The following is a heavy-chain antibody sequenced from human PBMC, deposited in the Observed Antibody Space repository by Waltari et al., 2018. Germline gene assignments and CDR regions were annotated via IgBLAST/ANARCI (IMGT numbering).Heavy chain of an antibody. J-gene: IGHJ4*02. CDR1: GXIFGAYX. CDR2: LSAKSXFT. CDR3: AKYXXRGRELIX. V-gene: IGHV3-23*01. Sequence: EVQLLESXGDLVQPGGSLRLSCXGSGXIFGAYXMTWVRQGPGKGLGWGSGLSAKSXFTNDADSVKGRXTIXRDXSXNXLYLQMNXXXVDDXALYYCAKYXXRGRELIXWGQGTLVTXSS. D-gene: IGHD1-7*01.